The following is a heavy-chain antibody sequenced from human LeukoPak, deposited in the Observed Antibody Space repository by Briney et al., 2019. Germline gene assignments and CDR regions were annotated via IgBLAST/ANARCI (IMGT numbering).Heavy chain of an antibody. D-gene: IGHD1-26*01. V-gene: IGHV3-21*01. J-gene: IGHJ4*02. CDR3: ARESGSYYKGFDY. Sequence: PGGSLRLSCAASGFTFSSYSMNWVRQAPGKGLEWVSSISSSSSYIYYADSVKGRFTISRDNAKNSLYLQMNSLRAEDTAVYYCARESGSYYKGFDYWGQGTLVTVSS. CDR2: ISSSSSYI. CDR1: GFTFSSYS.